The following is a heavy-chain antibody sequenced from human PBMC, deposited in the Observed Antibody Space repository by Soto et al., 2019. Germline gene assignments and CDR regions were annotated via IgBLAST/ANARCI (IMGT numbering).Heavy chain of an antibody. J-gene: IGHJ6*02. CDR2: IIPIFGTA. D-gene: IGHD6-13*01. V-gene: IGHV1-69*12. CDR1: GGTFSSYA. Sequence: QVQLVQSGAEVKKPGSSVKVSCKASGGTFSSYAISWVRQAPGQGLEWMGGIIPIFGTANYAQKFQGRVTSTADESTGTAYMALSSLGSEDTAVYYCAGGVEAAGYYYYGMDVWGQGTTVTVSS. CDR3: AGGVEAAGYYYYGMDV.